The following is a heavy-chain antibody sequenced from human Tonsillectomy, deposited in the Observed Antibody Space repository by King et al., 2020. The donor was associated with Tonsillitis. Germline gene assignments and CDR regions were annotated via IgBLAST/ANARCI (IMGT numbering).Heavy chain of an antibody. D-gene: IGHD3-16*01. CDR1: GGSISTNSYY. V-gene: IGHV4-39*01. J-gene: IGHJ4*02. Sequence: QLQESGPGLVKPSETLSLTCTVAGGSISTNSYYWGWLRQPPGKGLEWIGNIYYSGNTYYSPSLKSRVTIFVDTSTNQFSLKLSSVAAADTAVYYCARVPYDYLWGSFYGYFDYWGQGTLVTVSS. CDR2: IYYSGNT. CDR3: ARVPYDYLWGSFYGYFDY.